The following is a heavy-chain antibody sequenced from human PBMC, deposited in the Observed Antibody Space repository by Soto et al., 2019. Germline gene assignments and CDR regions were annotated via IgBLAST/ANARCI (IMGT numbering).Heavy chain of an antibody. CDR2: IYYSGST. D-gene: IGHD3-22*01. J-gene: IGHJ4*02. V-gene: IGHV4-59*01. Sequence: SETLSLTCTVSGGSISSYYWSWIRQPPGKGLEWIGYIYYSGSTNYNPSLKSRVTISVDTSKNQFSLKLSSVTAADTAVYYCARAPHYYDSSGPRSLYYFDYWGQGTLVTVSS. CDR3: ARAPHYYDSSGPRSLYYFDY. CDR1: GGSISSYY.